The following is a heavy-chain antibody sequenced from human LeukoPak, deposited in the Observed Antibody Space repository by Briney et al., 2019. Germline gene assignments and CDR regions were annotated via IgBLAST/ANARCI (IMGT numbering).Heavy chain of an antibody. V-gene: IGHV3-74*01. CDR1: VFPLRSYW. D-gene: IGHD4-17*01. Sequence: GGALRLSCSTSVFPLRSYWRHSGRQTTGKGLVWVSRINSDGSSTSYADSVKGRFTISRDNAKNTLYLQMNSLRAEDSAVYYCARDRLHYGEYEKTFDYWGQGTLVTVSS. J-gene: IGHJ4*02. CDR2: INSDGSST. CDR3: ARDRLHYGEYEKTFDY.